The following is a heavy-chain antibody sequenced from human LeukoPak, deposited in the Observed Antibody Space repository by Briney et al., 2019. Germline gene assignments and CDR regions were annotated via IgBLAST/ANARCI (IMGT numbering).Heavy chain of an antibody. CDR1: GYSISSGYL. D-gene: IGHD3-22*01. J-gene: IGHJ4*02. Sequence: PSETLSLTCTVSGYSISSGYLWGWIRQPPGQGLEWIGSIDGSGSSYYNPSLKSRVIISVDTSRNQFSLKMTSVTAADTAVYYCARVTGYMIEDYFDYWGQGTLVTVSS. CDR2: IDGSGSS. V-gene: IGHV4-38-2*02. CDR3: ARVTGYMIEDYFDY.